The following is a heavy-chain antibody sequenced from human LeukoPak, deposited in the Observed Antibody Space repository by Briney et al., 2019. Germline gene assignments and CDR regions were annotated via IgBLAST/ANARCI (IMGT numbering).Heavy chain of an antibody. D-gene: IGHD5-12*01. J-gene: IGHJ6*03. CDR2: IYYSGST. CDR3: ASIFIPSLGPENSLTTSGIHYYYYMDV. V-gene: IGHV4-39*07. CDR1: GGSISSSSYY. Sequence: PSETLSLTCTVSGGSISSSSYYWGWIRQPPGKGLEWIGSIYYSGSTYYNPSLKSRVTISVDTSKNQFSLKLSSVTAADTAVYYCASIFIPSLGPENSLTTSGIHYYYYMDVWGKGTTVTVSS.